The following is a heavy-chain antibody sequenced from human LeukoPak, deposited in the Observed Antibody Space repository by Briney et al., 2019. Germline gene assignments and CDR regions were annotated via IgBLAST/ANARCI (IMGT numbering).Heavy chain of an antibody. CDR1: GDSISTNF. Sequence: PSETLSLTCSVSGDSISTNFRSWIRQPPGKELEWIGRIYTSGSTDYNPSLKSRVTMSVDRSKNQFSLKLDSVAAADTAGYYCARDPEGSGNWFDLWGQGTLVTVSS. V-gene: IGHV4-4*07. J-gene: IGHJ5*02. D-gene: IGHD2-15*01. CDR3: ARDPEGSGNWFDL. CDR2: IYTSGST.